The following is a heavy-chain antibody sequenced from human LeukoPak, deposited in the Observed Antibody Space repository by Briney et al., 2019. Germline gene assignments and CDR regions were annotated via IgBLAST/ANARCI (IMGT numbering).Heavy chain of an antibody. Sequence: SETLPLTCTVSGDSISRSTYYWAWIRQPPGKGLEWIGSVYYGRSPYFNPSLESRATISVDTSKNHFSLKMSSVTAADTAVYYCARSSGTGTFSYWGQGTLVTVSS. CDR3: ARSSGTGTFSY. D-gene: IGHD6-25*01. J-gene: IGHJ4*02. V-gene: IGHV4-39*02. CDR1: GDSISRSTYY. CDR2: VYYGRSP.